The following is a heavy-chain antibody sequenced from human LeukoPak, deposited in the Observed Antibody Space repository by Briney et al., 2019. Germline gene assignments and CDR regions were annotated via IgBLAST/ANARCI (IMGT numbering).Heavy chain of an antibody. V-gene: IGHV1-18*01. D-gene: IGHD6-6*01. Sequence: ASVKASCKASGYTFTSYGISWVRQAPGQGLEWMGWISAYNGNTNYAQKLQGRVTMTTDTSTSTAYMELRSLRSDDTAVYYCAFVSSSTVDYYGMDVWGQGTTVTVSS. CDR1: GYTFTSYG. CDR2: ISAYNGNT. J-gene: IGHJ6*02. CDR3: AFVSSSTVDYYGMDV.